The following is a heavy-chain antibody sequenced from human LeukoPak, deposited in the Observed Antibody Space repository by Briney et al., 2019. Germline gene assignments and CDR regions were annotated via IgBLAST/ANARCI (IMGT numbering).Heavy chain of an antibody. J-gene: IGHJ6*02. V-gene: IGHV3-53*01. CDR1: GFTVSNNY. CDR3: ARDGLTRLRLGMDI. Sequence: PGGSLRLSCAASGFTVSNNYMSWVRQAPGKGLEWVSVIFSGGATYYADSVKGRFTISRDNSRNTLYLQMNSLRAEDTAMYYCARDGLTRLRLGMDIWGQGTTVTVSS. CDR2: IFSGGAT. D-gene: IGHD5-18*01.